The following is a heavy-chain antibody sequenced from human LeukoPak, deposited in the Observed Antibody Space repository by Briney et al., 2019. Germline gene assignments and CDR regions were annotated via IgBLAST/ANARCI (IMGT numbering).Heavy chain of an antibody. CDR3: TRGFHYGSGTRGGHGLDV. CDR1: GDSVSSNNVA. D-gene: IGHD3-10*01. CDR2: TYYRSEWYN. Sequence: SQTLSLTCAISGDSVSSNNVAWNWIRQSPSRGLEWLGRTYYRSEWYNDYAVSVKSRITINPDTSKNQFSLHLNSVTPEDTAVYYCTRGFHYGSGTRGGHGLDVWGQGTTVTVSS. V-gene: IGHV6-1*01. J-gene: IGHJ6*02.